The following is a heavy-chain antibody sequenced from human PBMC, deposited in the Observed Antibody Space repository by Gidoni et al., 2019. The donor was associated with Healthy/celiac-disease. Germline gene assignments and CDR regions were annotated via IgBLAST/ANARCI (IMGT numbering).Heavy chain of an antibody. CDR2: IRYDGSNK. J-gene: IGHJ4*02. Sequence: AASGFTFSSYGMHWVRQAPGKGLEWVAFIRYDGSNKYYADSVKGRFTISRDNSKNTLYLQMNSLRAEDTAVYYCAKDRGINYDFWSGYFDYWGQGTLVTVSS. V-gene: IGHV3-30*02. CDR3: AKDRGINYDFWSGYFDY. CDR1: GFTFSSYG. D-gene: IGHD3-3*01.